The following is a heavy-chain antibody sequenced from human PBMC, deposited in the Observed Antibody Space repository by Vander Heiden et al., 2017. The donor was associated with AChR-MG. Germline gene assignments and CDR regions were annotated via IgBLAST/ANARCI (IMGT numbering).Heavy chain of an antibody. J-gene: IGHJ6*02. D-gene: IGHD3-16*01. CDR3: ARCAGGEASHGMDD. V-gene: IGHV2-70*01. Sequence: QLTLRESGPALVQPTQPLTLPCPFSGFSLSTSGRCGSWSRQPPGRALEWLALIDGDDDKYYSTSLKTRLTIAKDTSKHQVVLTMTNMDPVDTATYYCARCAGGEASHGMDDWGQGTTVTVSS. CDR1: GFSLSTSGRC. CDR2: IDGDDDK.